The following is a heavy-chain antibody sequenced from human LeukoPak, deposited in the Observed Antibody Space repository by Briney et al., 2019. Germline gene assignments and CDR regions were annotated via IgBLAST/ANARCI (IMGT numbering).Heavy chain of an antibody. CDR3: AKNQGGDGYGGFDN. D-gene: IGHD5-18*01. CDR2: ISGSGGFT. V-gene: IGHV3-23*01. Sequence: QTGGSLRLSCEVSGFTFSSYFMSWVRQAPGKGLQWVSSISGSGGFTYYTDSVKGRFTISRDNSKNMLYLQMNSLRAEDTAIYYWAKNQGGDGYGGFDNGGQETWFTVS. CDR1: GFTFSSYF. J-gene: IGHJ4*02.